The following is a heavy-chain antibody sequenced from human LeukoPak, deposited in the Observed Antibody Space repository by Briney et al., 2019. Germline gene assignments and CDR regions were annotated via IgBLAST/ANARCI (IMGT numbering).Heavy chain of an antibody. CDR2: FNPDSGGT. Sequence: WASVKVSCKASGYTFTGYYMHWVRQAPGQGLEWMGWFNPDSGGTNYAQKFQGRVTMTRDTSISTAYMELSRLRSDDTAVYYCARVDDRGHYYDSSGPRKLFDYWGQGTLVTVPS. CDR3: ARVDDRGHYYDSSGPRKLFDY. D-gene: IGHD3-22*01. J-gene: IGHJ4*02. V-gene: IGHV1-2*02. CDR1: GYTFTGYY.